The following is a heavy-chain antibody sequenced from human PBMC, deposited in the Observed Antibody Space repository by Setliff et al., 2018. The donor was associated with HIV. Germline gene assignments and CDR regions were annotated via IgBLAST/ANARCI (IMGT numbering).Heavy chain of an antibody. CDR1: GGTFSNYG. J-gene: IGHJ4*02. CDR2: IIPPSGTT. Sequence: GASVKVSCKASGGTFSNYGLSWVRQAPGQGLEWMGGIIPPSGTTSFAQKFQGRVTITADASTSTAYMELISLRSEDTAVYYCARPGIAAADYYFDYWGQGALVTVSS. CDR3: ARPGIAAADYYFDY. V-gene: IGHV1-69*13. D-gene: IGHD6-13*01.